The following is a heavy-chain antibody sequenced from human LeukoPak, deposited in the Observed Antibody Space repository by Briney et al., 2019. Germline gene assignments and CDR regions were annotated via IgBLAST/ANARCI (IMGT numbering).Heavy chain of an antibody. V-gene: IGHV1-3*01. Sequence: GASVKVSCKASGYTFTSYAMHWVRQAPGQRLGWMGWINAGNGNTKYSQKFQGRVTITRDTSASTAYMELSSLRSEDTAVYYCARDEPITFRHYYGMDVWGQGTTVTVSS. CDR3: ARDEPITFRHYYGMDV. CDR1: GYTFTSYA. D-gene: IGHD3-16*01. J-gene: IGHJ6*02. CDR2: INAGNGNT.